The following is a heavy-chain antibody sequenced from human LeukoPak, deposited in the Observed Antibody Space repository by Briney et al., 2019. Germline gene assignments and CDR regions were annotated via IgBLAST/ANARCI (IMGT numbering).Heavy chain of an antibody. Sequence: SVKVSCKASGGTFSSYAISWVRQAPGQGLEWMGGIIPIFGTANYAQKFQGRVTITADESTSTAYMELSSLRSEDTAVYYCAGDIGDDFWSGMLFDYWGQGTLVTVSS. CDR3: AGDIGDDFWSGMLFDY. CDR1: GGTFSSYA. CDR2: IIPIFGTA. D-gene: IGHD3-3*01. V-gene: IGHV1-69*13. J-gene: IGHJ4*02.